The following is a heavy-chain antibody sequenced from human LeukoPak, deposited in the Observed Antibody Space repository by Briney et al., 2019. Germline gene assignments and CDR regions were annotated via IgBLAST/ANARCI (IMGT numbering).Heavy chain of an antibody. CDR3: ARERVNWNYERNDLDY. D-gene: IGHD1-7*01. CDR2: ISSSSSSTI. CDR1: GFTFSSYS. Sequence: GGSLRLSCAASGFTFSSYSMNWVRQAPGKGLEWVSYISSSSSSTIYYADSAKGRFTIYRDNAKNSLYLQMNSLRAEDTAVYYCARERVNWNYERNDLDYWGQGTLVTVSS. J-gene: IGHJ4*02. V-gene: IGHV3-48*04.